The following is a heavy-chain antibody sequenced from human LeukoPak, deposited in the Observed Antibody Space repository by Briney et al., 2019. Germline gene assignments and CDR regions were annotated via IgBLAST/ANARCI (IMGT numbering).Heavy chain of an antibody. V-gene: IGHV4-59*01. CDR3: ARGVYSSSWQL. Sequence: PGGSLRLSCAASGGSISSYYWSWIRQPPGKGLEWIGYIFYSGSTNYNPSLKSRVTISVDTSKNQFSLRLSSVTAADTAVYYCARGVYSSSWQLWGQGTLVTVSS. CDR1: GGSISSYY. J-gene: IGHJ4*02. CDR2: IFYSGST. D-gene: IGHD6-13*01.